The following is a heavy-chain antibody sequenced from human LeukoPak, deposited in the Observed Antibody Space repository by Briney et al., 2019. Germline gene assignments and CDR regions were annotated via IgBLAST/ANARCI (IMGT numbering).Heavy chain of an antibody. V-gene: IGHV4-39*07. Sequence: SETLSLTCTVSGGSISSSSYYWGWIRQPPGKGLEWIGSIYYSGSTYYNPSLKSRVTISVDTSKNQFSLKLSSVTAADTAVYYCATLRGSSSAVFDYWGQGTLVTVSS. D-gene: IGHD2-2*01. CDR1: GGSISSSSYY. CDR3: ATLRGSSSAVFDY. J-gene: IGHJ4*02. CDR2: IYYSGST.